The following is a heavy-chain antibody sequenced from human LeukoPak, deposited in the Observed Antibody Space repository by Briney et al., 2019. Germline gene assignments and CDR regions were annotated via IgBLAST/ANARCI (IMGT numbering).Heavy chain of an antibody. V-gene: IGHV1-2*02. J-gene: IGHJ4*02. CDR1: GYTFTGYY. Sequence: ASVKVSCKASGYTFTGYYMHWVRQAPGQGLEWMGWINPNSGGTNYAQKLQGRVTMTRDTSISTAYMELRSLRSDDTAVYYCARGKKQLGREVFDYWGQGTLVTVSS. CDR3: ARGKKQLGREVFDY. CDR2: INPNSGGT. D-gene: IGHD6-6*01.